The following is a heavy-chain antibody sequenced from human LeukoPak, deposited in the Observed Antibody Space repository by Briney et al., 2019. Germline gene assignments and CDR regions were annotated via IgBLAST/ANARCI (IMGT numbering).Heavy chain of an antibody. V-gene: IGHV1-69*05. D-gene: IGHD3-22*01. CDR2: IIPIFGTA. Sequence: SVKVSCKASGGTFSSYAISWVRQAPGQGLEWMGRIIPIFGTANYAQKFKGRVTITTDESTSTAYMELSSLRSEDTAVYYCAVYYYDSSGPSGYYFDYWGQGTLVTVSS. CDR3: AVYYYDSSGPSGYYFDY. J-gene: IGHJ4*02. CDR1: GGTFSSYA.